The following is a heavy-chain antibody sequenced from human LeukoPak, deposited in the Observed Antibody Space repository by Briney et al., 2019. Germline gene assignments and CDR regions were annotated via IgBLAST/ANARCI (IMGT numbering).Heavy chain of an antibody. CDR3: VRGSRVYCGGDCYYY. CDR1: GGSFSGYY. J-gene: IGHJ4*02. V-gene: IGHV4-34*01. Sequence: SSETLSLTCTVFGGSFSGYYWSWIRQSPDKCLEWIGEINPSGSTNYNPSLKTRVTISTDTSKNHFSLNLNSVTAADTGVYYCVRGSRVYCGGDCYYYWGQGALVTVSS. D-gene: IGHD2-21*02. CDR2: INPSGST.